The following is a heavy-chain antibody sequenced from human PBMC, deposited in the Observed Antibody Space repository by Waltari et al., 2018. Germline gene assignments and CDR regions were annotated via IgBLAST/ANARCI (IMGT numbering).Heavy chain of an antibody. J-gene: IGHJ4*02. Sequence: QVQLVQSGAEVKKPGASVKVSCKASGYTFTSYDINWVRQATGQGLAWMGWMNTNSGNTGYAQKFQGRGTMTRNTSISTAYMELSSLRSEDTAVYYCARGEVRFLEWLDYWGQGTLVTVSS. V-gene: IGHV1-8*01. CDR3: ARGEVRFLEWLDY. CDR1: GYTFTSYD. D-gene: IGHD3-3*01. CDR2: MNTNSGNT.